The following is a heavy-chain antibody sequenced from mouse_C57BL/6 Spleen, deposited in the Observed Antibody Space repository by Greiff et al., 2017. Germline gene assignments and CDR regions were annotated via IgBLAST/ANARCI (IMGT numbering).Heavy chain of an antibody. CDR1: GFSLTSYA. V-gene: IGHV2-9-1*01. CDR2: IWTGGGT. D-gene: IGHD1-1*01. J-gene: IGHJ4*01. Sequence: VKLEESGPGLVAPSQSLSITCTVSGFSLTSYAISWVRQPPGKGLEWLGVIWTGGGTNYNSALKSRLRISKDNSKSQVFLKMNSLQTDDTARYYCARDGSRIGYAMDYWGQGTSVTVSS. CDR3: ARDGSRIGYAMDY.